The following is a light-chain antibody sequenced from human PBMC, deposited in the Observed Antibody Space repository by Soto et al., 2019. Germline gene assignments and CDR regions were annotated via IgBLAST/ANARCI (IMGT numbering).Light chain of an antibody. CDR1: KLGDKY. CDR3: EAWDGSTVV. J-gene: IGLJ2*01. Sequence: SYELTQPPSVSVSPGQTASITCSGDKLGDKYACWYQQKPGQSPVLVIYQDSKRPSGIPERFSGSNSGNTATLTISGTQAMGEADYYCEAWDGSTVVFGGGTKLTVL. CDR2: QDS. V-gene: IGLV3-1*01.